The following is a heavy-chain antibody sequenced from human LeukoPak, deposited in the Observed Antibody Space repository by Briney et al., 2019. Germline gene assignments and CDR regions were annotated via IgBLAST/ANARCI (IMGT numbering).Heavy chain of an antibody. CDR3: ARINFNPDY. D-gene: IGHD1-14*01. Sequence: SETLSLTCSVSGYSISRGYHWAWVRQPPGKGLEWIGSVHHSGATYYNPSLNSRLTISADTSKNQLSLKMDSVTAADTAVYYCARINFNPDYWGQGTLVSVSS. CDR2: VHHSGAT. V-gene: IGHV4-38-2*02. J-gene: IGHJ4*02. CDR1: GYSISRGYH.